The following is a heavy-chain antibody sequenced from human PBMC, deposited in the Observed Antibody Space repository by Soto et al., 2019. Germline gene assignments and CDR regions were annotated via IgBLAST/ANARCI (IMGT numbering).Heavy chain of an antibody. J-gene: IGHJ4*02. CDR2: XNPXNXXX. D-gene: IGHD5-12*01. Sequence: ASVKVSCKASGYTFTRYTMNLVRQAPGQRLEWXGXXNPXNXXXKXXXXFQDRVIITRDTSASTAYMDLSSLRSEDTAVYYCARGRWNLGYDYWGQGTLVTVSS. CDR1: GYTFTRYT. CDR3: ARGRWNLGYDY. V-gene: IGHV1-3*01.